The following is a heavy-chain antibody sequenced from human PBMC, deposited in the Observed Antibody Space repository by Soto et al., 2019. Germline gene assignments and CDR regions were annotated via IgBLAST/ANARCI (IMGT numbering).Heavy chain of an antibody. CDR3: VRDGSFRGVPGY. CDR1: GGSFSGYY. J-gene: IGHJ4*02. Sequence: SETLSLTCAVYGGSFSGYYCTWIRQPPGTGLEWIGHISYSGSTYYNPSLKSRVTISVDTSKNQFSLKLSSVTAADTAVYYCVRDGSFRGVPGYWGQGTLVTVSS. D-gene: IGHD3-10*01. CDR2: ISYSGST. V-gene: IGHV4-34*01.